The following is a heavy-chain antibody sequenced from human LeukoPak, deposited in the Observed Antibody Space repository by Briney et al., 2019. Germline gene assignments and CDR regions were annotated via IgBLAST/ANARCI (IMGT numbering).Heavy chain of an antibody. V-gene: IGHV1-69*05. CDR2: IIPIFGTA. CDR1: GGTFSRYA. D-gene: IGHD5-24*01. Sequence: SVKVSCKAFGGTFSRYAFSWVRQAPGQGPEWMGRIIPIFGTANYAQKFQGSVTITTDESTSTAYMELSSLRSEDTAVYYCARGDGYGYNWFDSWGQGTLVTVSS. J-gene: IGHJ5*01. CDR3: ARGDGYGYNWFDS.